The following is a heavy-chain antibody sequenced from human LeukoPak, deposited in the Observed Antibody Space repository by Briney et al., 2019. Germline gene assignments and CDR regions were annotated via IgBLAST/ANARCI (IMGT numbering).Heavy chain of an antibody. CDR1: GFTYSSYA. V-gene: IGHV3-30-3*01. D-gene: IGHD2-15*01. Sequence: GGSLRLSCAASGFTYSSYAMHWVRQAPGKGLEWVAVISYDGSNKYYADSVKGRFTIPRDNSKNTLYLQMNSLRAEDTAVYYCARVRGDSAQHFDYWGQGTLVTVSS. CDR3: ARVRGDSAQHFDY. CDR2: ISYDGSNK. J-gene: IGHJ4*02.